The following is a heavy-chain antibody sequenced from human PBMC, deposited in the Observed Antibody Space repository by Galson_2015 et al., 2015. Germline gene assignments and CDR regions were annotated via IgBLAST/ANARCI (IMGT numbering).Heavy chain of an antibody. D-gene: IGHD1-26*01. Sequence: SLRLSCAASGFPFSSYTMNWVRQAPGKGLQWVSSISGRSTFIFYSDSVKGRFTISRDNAKNSLSLQMNSLRGDDTAVYYCTRHLWSGSGSPEVWGQGALVAVTS. CDR2: ISGRSTFI. V-gene: IGHV3-21*04. J-gene: IGHJ4*02. CDR1: GFPFSSYT. CDR3: TRHLWSGSGSPEV.